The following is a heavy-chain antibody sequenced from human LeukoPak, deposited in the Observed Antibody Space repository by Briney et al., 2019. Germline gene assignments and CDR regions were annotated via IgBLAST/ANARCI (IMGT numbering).Heavy chain of an antibody. CDR3: ARGSGSYYNGAGVIDY. J-gene: IGHJ4*02. V-gene: IGHV4-34*01. CDR1: GGSFSGNN. D-gene: IGHD3-10*01. CDR2: INHSGAT. Sequence: PSETLSLTCAVYGGSFSGNNWNWIRQPPGKGLEWIGEINHSGATKYNPSLKSRLTISVDPSKNQFSLKLKSVTAADTAMYYCARGSGSYYNGAGVIDYWGQGTLVTVSS.